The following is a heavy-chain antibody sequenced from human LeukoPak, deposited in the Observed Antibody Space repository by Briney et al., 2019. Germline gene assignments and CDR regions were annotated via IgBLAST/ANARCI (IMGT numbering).Heavy chain of an antibody. V-gene: IGHV4-39*07. D-gene: IGHD3-22*01. CDR2: IYYSGST. CDR1: GGSISSSSYY. J-gene: IGHJ3*02. Sequence: KPSETLSLTCTVSGGSISSSSYYWGWIRQPPGKGLEWIGSIYYSGSTNYNPSLKSRVTISVDTSKNQFSLKLSSVTAADTAVYYCARAPEVDDSSGYEDAFDIWGQGTMVTVSS. CDR3: ARAPEVDDSSGYEDAFDI.